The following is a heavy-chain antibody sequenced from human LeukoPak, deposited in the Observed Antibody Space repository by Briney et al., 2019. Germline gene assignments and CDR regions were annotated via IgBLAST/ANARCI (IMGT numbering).Heavy chain of an antibody. J-gene: IGHJ5*02. CDR3: ARDRGGFNWFDP. CDR2: IWYDGSNK. D-gene: IGHD3-10*01. Sequence: GGSLRLSCAASGFTFSSYGMHWVRQAPGKGLEWVAVIWYDGSNKYYADSVKGRFTISRDNSKNTPYLQMNSLRAEDTAVYYCARDRGGFNWFDPWGQGTLVTVSS. V-gene: IGHV3-33*01. CDR1: GFTFSSYG.